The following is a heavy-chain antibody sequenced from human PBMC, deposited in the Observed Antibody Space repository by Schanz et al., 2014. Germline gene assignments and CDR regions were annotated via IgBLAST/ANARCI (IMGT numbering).Heavy chain of an antibody. CDR3: ARTGYDPSLTH. Sequence: QVQVVQSGAEVKKPGSSVRVSSKPSGATFRGYTINWVRHAPGQGLEWMGRIIPITGITNYAQKFQGRVPCSADKSTNTAFLEVSSLRSEDTAVYYCARTGYDPSLTHWGQETLVTVSS. V-gene: IGHV1-69*02. J-gene: IGHJ4*02. CDR2: IIPITGIT. D-gene: IGHD5-12*01. CDR1: GATFRGYT.